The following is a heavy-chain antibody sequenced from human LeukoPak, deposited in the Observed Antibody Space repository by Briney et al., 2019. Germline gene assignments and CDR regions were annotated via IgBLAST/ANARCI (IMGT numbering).Heavy chain of an antibody. D-gene: IGHD3-16*01. CDR2: IYYSGST. V-gene: IGHV4-59*01. CDR1: GGSISSYY. Sequence: PSETLSLTCTVSGGSISSYYWSWIRQPPAKGLEWIGYIYYSGSTNYNPSLNSRVTISVDTSKNQFSLKLSSLTAADTAVYYCARHYHFGGVIDYWGQGTLVTVSS. CDR3: ARHYHFGGVIDY. J-gene: IGHJ4*02.